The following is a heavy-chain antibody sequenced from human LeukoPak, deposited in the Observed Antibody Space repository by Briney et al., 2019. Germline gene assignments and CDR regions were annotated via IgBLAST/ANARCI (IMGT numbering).Heavy chain of an antibody. D-gene: IGHD2-2*01. CDR1: GGSISSGSYY. J-gene: IGHJ5*02. CDR2: INTSGNT. CDR3: ARDGYCTTTNCYPNWFDP. V-gene: IGHV4-61*02. Sequence: SETLSLTCTVSGGSISSGSYYWSWIRQPAGKGLEWIGRINTSGNTNYNPSLKSRLTMSVGTSNNQFSLKLSSVTAADTAVYYCARDGYCTTTNCYPNWFDPWGQGTLVIVSS.